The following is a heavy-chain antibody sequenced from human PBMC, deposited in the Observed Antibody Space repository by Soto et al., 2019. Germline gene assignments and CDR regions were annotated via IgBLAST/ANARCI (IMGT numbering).Heavy chain of an antibody. Sequence: ASVKVSCKASGGDFSSYTFSCVRQAPGQGLEWMGRITPILGEANSAQKFQDRVTITADRFTNIAYMEMSSLRSEDTAVYYCAREFIEVAVFESWGQGTLVTVSS. J-gene: IGHJ4*02. V-gene: IGHV1-69*08. CDR3: AREFIEVAVFES. CDR2: ITPILGEA. CDR1: GGDFSSYT. D-gene: IGHD6-19*01.